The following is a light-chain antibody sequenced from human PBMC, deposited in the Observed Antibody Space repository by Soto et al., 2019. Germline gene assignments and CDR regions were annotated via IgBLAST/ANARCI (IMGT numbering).Light chain of an antibody. J-gene: IGKJ1*01. Sequence: EIVMTQSPATLSVSPGERATLSCRASQSVTSNLAWYQQTPGQAPRLLIYGASTRATGIPARFSASGSGTEVTLTISSLQSEDFAVYYCQQYDNWLGTFGQGTKVEVK. CDR3: QQYDNWLGT. CDR2: GAS. CDR1: QSVTSN. V-gene: IGKV3D-15*01.